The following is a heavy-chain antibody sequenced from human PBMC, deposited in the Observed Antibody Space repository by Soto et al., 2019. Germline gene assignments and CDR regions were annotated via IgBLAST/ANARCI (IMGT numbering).Heavy chain of an antibody. D-gene: IGHD1-1*01. Sequence: QMQLVQSGPEVKKPGTSVKVSCKASGFDFISSGIQWVRQAQGERLEWIGWIVVDSGQTHYARKFQDRVTITRDTSKGKAYIEMTSLSCEGTAVYYWSSDSPYTALGCFLCGQGTTVTVSS. CDR3: SSDSPYTALGCFL. CDR1: GFDFISSG. V-gene: IGHV1-58*02. J-gene: IGHJ6*02. CDR2: IVVDSGQT.